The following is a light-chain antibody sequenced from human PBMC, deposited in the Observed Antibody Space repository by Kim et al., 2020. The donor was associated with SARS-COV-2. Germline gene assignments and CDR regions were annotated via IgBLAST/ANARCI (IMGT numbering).Light chain of an antibody. J-gene: IGLJ1*01. CDR2: QDS. CDR1: KLGDKY. CDR3: QAWDSSTARV. Sequence: SYELTQPPSVSVSPGQTASITCSGDKLGDKYACWYQQKPGQSPVLVIYQDSKRPSGIPERFSGSNSGNTATLTISGTQAMDEADYYCQAWDSSTARVFAT. V-gene: IGLV3-1*01.